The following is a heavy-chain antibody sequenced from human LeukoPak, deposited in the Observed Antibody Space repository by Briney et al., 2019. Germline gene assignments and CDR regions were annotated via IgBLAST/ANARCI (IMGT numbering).Heavy chain of an antibody. CDR2: INPNSGGT. Sequence: ASVTVSCKASGYTFTGYYMHWVRQAPGQGLEWVGWINPNSGGTNYAQKFQGRVTMTRDTSISTAYMELSRLRSDDTAVYYCAREGSIWSFWFDPWGQGTLVTVSS. J-gene: IGHJ5*02. D-gene: IGHD6-6*01. V-gene: IGHV1-2*02. CDR1: GYTFTGYY. CDR3: AREGSIWSFWFDP.